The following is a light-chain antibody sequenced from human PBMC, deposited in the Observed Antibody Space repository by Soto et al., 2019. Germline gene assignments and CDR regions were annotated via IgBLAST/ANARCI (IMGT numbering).Light chain of an antibody. CDR3: QQSFSTPLT. CDR1: QTISSY. CDR2: AAS. J-gene: IGKJ4*01. Sequence: DIQMTQSPSSLSASVGDRVTITCRASQTISSYLNWYQQKPGKAPKLLIFAASSLQSGVPSRFSGSGSGTDFTFTIGSLQPEDFATYFCQQSFSTPLTLGGGTKVDIK. V-gene: IGKV1-39*01.